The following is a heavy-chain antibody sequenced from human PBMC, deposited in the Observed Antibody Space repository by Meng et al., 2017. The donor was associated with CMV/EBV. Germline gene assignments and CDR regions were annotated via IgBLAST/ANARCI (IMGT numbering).Heavy chain of an antibody. CDR1: TFTSYY. J-gene: IGHJ4*02. Sequence: TFTSYYMHWVRQAPGQGLEWMGIINPSGGSTSYAQKFQGRVTMTRDTSTSTVYMELSSLRSEDTAVYYCARGESITIFGVVMKIDYWGQGTLVTVSS. V-gene: IGHV1-46*01. CDR2: INPSGGST. CDR3: ARGESITIFGVVMKIDY. D-gene: IGHD3-3*01.